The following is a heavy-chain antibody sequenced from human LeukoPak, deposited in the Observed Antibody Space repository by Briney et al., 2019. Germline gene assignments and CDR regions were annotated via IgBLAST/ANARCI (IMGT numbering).Heavy chain of an antibody. CDR1: GYTFTSYG. J-gene: IGHJ4*02. Sequence: GASVKVSCKASGYTFTSYGISWVRQAPGQGLEWMGWISAYNGNTNYAQKFQGRVTMTRDTSISTAYMELSRLRSDDTAVYYYARVRHLSSSSFFFDYWGQGTLVTVSS. CDR2: ISAYNGNT. V-gene: IGHV1-18*01. CDR3: ARVRHLSSSSFFFDY. D-gene: IGHD6-6*01.